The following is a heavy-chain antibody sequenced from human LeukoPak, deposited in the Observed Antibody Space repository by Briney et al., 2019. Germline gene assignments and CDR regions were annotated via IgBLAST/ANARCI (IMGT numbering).Heavy chain of an antibody. CDR2: ISGSGGST. Sequence: GGSLRLSCAASGFTVSSNYMNWVRQAPGKGLEWVSGISGSGGSTYYADSVKGRFTISRDNSKNTLYLQMNSLRAEDTAVYYCAKNWGREYFDYWGQGTLVTVSS. D-gene: IGHD7-27*01. V-gene: IGHV3-23*01. CDR3: AKNWGREYFDY. CDR1: GFTVSSNY. J-gene: IGHJ4*02.